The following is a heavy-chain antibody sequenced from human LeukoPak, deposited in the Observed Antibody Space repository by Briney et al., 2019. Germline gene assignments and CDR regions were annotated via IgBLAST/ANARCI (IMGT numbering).Heavy chain of an antibody. CDR3: ARERGGPLVHGAPQTFDY. CDR1: GDSVSSNSAA. J-gene: IGHJ4*02. D-gene: IGHD6-6*01. CDR2: TYYRSKWYN. V-gene: IGHV6-1*01. Sequence: SQTLSLTCAISGDSVSSNSAAWNWIRQSPSRGLEWLGRTYYRSKWYNDYAVSVKSRITINPDTSKNQFSLQLNSVTPEDTAVYFRARERGGPLVHGAPQTFDYWGQGTLVTVSS.